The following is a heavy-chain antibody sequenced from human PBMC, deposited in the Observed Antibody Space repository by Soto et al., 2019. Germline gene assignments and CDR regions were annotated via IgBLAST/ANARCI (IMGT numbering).Heavy chain of an antibody. Sequence: PSETLSLTCAVSGGSISSGGYSWSWIPQPPGKDLKCIGYIYYSGSAYYNPSLKSRVTISVDTSKNQFSLKLSSVTAADTAVYYCARAGIYYDILTANWGGNWFDPWGQGTLVTVSS. D-gene: IGHD3-9*01. CDR1: GGSISSGGYS. V-gene: IGHV4-61*08. CDR2: IYYSGSA. CDR3: ARAGIYYDILTANWGGNWFDP. J-gene: IGHJ5*02.